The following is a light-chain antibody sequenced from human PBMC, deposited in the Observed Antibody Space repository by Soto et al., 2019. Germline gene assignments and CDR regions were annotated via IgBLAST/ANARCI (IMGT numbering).Light chain of an antibody. Sequence: EIVLTQSPATLSLSTGERATLSCRASQSVNSGYLAWFQQKGGRAPRLLIYGTSGRATGIPDRFSGNGSRTDFTLTISSLEPEDFAVYYCQQRSSCPLTFGGGTKVEIK. CDR2: GTS. CDR1: QSVNSGY. J-gene: IGKJ4*01. V-gene: IGKV3D-20*02. CDR3: QQRSSCPLT.